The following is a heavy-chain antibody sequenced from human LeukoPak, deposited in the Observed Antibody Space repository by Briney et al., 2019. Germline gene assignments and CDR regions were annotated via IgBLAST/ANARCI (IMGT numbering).Heavy chain of an antibody. Sequence: SVKVSCKASGGTFSSYAIRWVRQAPGQGLEWMGRIIPILGIANYAQKFQGRVTITADKSTSTAYMELSSLRSEDTAVYYCARDLVGERWLQLWLIGWGQGTLVTVSS. CDR1: GGTFSSYA. CDR3: ARDLVGERWLQLWLIG. CDR2: IIPILGIA. J-gene: IGHJ4*02. V-gene: IGHV1-69*04. D-gene: IGHD5-12*01.